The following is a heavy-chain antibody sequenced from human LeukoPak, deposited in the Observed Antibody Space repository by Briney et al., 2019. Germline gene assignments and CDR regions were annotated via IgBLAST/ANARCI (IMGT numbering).Heavy chain of an antibody. V-gene: IGHV1-2*02. D-gene: IGHD1-26*01. J-gene: IGHJ4*02. Sequence: ASVKVSCKASGHTFTGYYMHWVRQAPGQGLEWMGWINPNSGGTNYAQKFQGRVTMTRDTSISTAYMELSRLRSDDTAVYYCARDRIVGAGIARVYYFDYWGQGTLVTVSS. CDR1: GHTFTGYY. CDR2: INPNSGGT. CDR3: ARDRIVGAGIARVYYFDY.